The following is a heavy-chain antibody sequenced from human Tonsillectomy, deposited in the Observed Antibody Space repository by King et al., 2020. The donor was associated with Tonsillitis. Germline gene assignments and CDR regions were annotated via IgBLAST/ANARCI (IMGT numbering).Heavy chain of an antibody. CDR3: ARDGASPRGSGIAFDY. Sequence: VQLVESGGGLVKPGGSLRLSCAASGFTFSSYSMNWVRQAPGKGLEWVSSISSSSSYIYYADSVKGRFTISRDNAKNSLYLQMNSLRAEDTAVYYCARDGASPRGSGIAFDYWGQGTLVTVSS. J-gene: IGHJ4*02. D-gene: IGHD3-10*01. CDR1: GFTFSSYS. V-gene: IGHV3-21*01. CDR2: ISSSSSYI.